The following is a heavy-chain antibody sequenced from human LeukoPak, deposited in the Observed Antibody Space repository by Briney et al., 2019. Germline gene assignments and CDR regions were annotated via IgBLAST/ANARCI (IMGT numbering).Heavy chain of an antibody. CDR1: GFTFSTYA. CDR3: AKERLTTTTFDS. D-gene: IGHD4-11*01. CDR2: ISGSGGST. V-gene: IGHV3-23*01. Sequence: GGSLRLSCAASGFTFSTYAMSWVRQAPGKGLEWVSLISGSGGSTYYADSVKGRFTISRDNGKNALSLQMNSLRAEDTALYYCAKERLTTTTFDSWGRGTLVTVSS. J-gene: IGHJ4*02.